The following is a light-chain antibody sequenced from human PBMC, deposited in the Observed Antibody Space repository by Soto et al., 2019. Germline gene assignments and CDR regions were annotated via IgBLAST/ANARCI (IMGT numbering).Light chain of an antibody. J-gene: IGKJ1*01. CDR1: QSVSSN. Sequence: EIVMTQSPATLSVSPGERATLSCRASQSVSSNLAWYQQKLGQTPRLLIYGASTRATGIPARFSGSGSGTEFTLTISSLQSEDFVDYYCQQYNNWPRTFGQGTKVEIK. V-gene: IGKV3-15*01. CDR3: QQYNNWPRT. CDR2: GAS.